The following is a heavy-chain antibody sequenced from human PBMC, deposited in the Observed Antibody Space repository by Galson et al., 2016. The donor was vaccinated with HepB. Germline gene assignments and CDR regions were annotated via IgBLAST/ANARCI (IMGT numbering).Heavy chain of an antibody. CDR1: GFTFSTYS. CDR2: ISSSSSYI. D-gene: IGHD5-12*01. CDR3: ARTYDRGYSGYGPPFDY. V-gene: IGHV3-21*01. J-gene: IGHJ4*02. Sequence: SLRLSCAASGFTFSTYSMNWVRQAPGKGLEWVSSISSSSSYIYYAGSVKGRFTISRDNAKNSLYLQMNSLRAEDTAVYYCARTYDRGYSGYGPPFDYWGQGTLVTVFS.